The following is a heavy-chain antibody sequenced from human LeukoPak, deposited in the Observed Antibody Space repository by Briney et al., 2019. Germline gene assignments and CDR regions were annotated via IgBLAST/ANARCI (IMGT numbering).Heavy chain of an antibody. V-gene: IGHV3-23*01. Sequence: QAGGSLSLSCAVSGITLSNYGMSWVHQAQGKGLEWVAGTSDSGGSTKYEDSVKGRFTISRDNPNNTLFLQINSLRAEDTAAYFCAKRGVVIRAVLVGFHKEAYYFESWGQGALVTVSS. D-gene: IGHD3/OR15-3a*01. CDR1: GITLSNYG. CDR3: AKRGVVIRAVLVGFHKEAYYFES. J-gene: IGHJ4*02. CDR2: TSDSGGST.